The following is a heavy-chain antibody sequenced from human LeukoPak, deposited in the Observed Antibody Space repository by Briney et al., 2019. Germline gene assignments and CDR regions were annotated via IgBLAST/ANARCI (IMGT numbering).Heavy chain of an antibody. V-gene: IGHV4-59*02. Sequence: PSETLSLTCTVSGGSVSSYYWSWIRQPPGKGLERIGYIYYSGSTNYNPSLKSRVTISVDTSKNQFALKLSSVTAADTAVYYCARARNGDCSSTSCHTGILDYWGQGTLVTVSS. J-gene: IGHJ4*02. CDR3: ARARNGDCSSTSCHTGILDY. CDR1: GGSVSSYY. D-gene: IGHD2-2*02. CDR2: IYYSGST.